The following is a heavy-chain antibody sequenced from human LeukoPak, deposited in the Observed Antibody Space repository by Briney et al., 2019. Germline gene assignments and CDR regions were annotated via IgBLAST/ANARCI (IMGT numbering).Heavy chain of an antibody. CDR3: ARDQLQSSRHIKTFNWFDP. CDR2: ISSSSSYI. D-gene: IGHD6-13*01. V-gene: IGHV3-21*04. CDR1: GFTFSSYS. J-gene: IGHJ5*02. Sequence: GGTLRLSCAASGFTFSSYSMNWVRQAPGKGLEWVSSISSSSSYIYYADSVKGRFTISRDNAKNSLYLQMNSLRAEDTAVYYCARDQLQSSRHIKTFNWFDPCGQGTLVTVSS.